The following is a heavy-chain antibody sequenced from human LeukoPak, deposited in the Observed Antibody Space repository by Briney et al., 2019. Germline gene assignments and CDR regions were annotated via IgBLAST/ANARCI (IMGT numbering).Heavy chain of an antibody. CDR3: ARVGVGP. V-gene: IGHV1-3*01. CDR1: GYTFSTYI. CDR2: MNPSNGNT. Sequence: ASVKVSCKASGYTFSTYIMHWVRQAPGQRLEWMGWMNPSNGNTKYSEKFQGRVSISRDTSATTAYMELSSLRSEDTAVYYCARVGVGPWGQGTLVTVSS. J-gene: IGHJ5*02. D-gene: IGHD2-8*01.